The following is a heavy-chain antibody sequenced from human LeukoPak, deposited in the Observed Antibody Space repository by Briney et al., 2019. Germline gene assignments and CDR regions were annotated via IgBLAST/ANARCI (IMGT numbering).Heavy chain of an antibody. Sequence: PSETLSLTCSVSGVSVGSHFWNWVRQPAGKALEWIGRVSASGAISSNPSLNSRVTMSLDTSKNQFSLKLTSVTAADTAVYFCARAYCGGDCTAGGAFDIWGQGTMVTVSA. D-gene: IGHD2-21*01. CDR1: GVSVGSHF. CDR3: ARAYCGGDCTAGGAFDI. V-gene: IGHV4-4*07. J-gene: IGHJ3*02. CDR2: VSASGAI.